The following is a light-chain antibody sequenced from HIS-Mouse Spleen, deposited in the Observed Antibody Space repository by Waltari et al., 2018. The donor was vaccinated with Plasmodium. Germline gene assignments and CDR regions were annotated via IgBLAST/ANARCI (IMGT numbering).Light chain of an antibody. Sequence: EIVMTQSPATLSVSPGERATLSCRASQSVSSNLAWYQQKPGQAPRLLSYVASTRATGIPARFSGSGSGTEFTLTISSLQSEDFAVYYCQQYNNWSFTFGPGTKVDIK. J-gene: IGKJ3*01. CDR1: QSVSSN. V-gene: IGKV3-15*01. CDR3: QQYNNWSFT. CDR2: VAS.